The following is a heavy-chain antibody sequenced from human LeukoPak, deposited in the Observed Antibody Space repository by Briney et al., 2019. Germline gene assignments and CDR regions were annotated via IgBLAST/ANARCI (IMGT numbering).Heavy chain of an antibody. CDR1: GFTFTNFE. Sequence: PGGSLRLSCAASGFTFTNFEMNWVRQAPGKGLEWGSYFSYSGSTTSYADSVKGRFTISRDNAKNSLYLQMHSLRAEDTAVYYCARAGPPAFDPWGQGTLVTVSS. J-gene: IGHJ5*02. CDR2: FSYSGSTT. CDR3: ARAGPPAFDP. V-gene: IGHV3-48*03.